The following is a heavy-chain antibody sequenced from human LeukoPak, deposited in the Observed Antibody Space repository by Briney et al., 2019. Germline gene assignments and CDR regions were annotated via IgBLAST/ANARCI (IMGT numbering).Heavy chain of an antibody. V-gene: IGHV3-11*04. CDR2: ISSSGSTI. D-gene: IGHD3-22*01. J-gene: IGHJ5*02. CDR3: ARDYYDSSGSSWFDP. Sequence: GGSLRLSCAASGFTFSDYYMSWIRQAPGKGLEWVSYISSSGSTIYYADSVKGRFTISRDNAKNSLYLQMNSLRAKDTALYYCARDYYDSSGSSWFDPWGQGTLVTVSS. CDR1: GFTFSDYY.